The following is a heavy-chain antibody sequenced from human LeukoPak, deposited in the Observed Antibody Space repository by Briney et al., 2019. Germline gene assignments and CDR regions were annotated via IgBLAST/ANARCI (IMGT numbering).Heavy chain of an antibody. Sequence: PSETLTVTCTVSGGSISPYYWGWLRQPPGKGLEWIAYIYHSGTTNFNPSLKSRVAISIDTSKNQFSLKLTSVTAADTAVYYCARLRGYSSASFDFWGQGPLV. CDR1: GGSISPYY. V-gene: IGHV4-59*08. D-gene: IGHD2-15*01. CDR2: IYHSGTT. CDR3: ARLRGYSSASFDF. J-gene: IGHJ4*02.